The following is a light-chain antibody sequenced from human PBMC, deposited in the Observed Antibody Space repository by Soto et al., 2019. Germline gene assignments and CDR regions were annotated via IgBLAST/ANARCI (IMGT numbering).Light chain of an antibody. Sequence: EVVMTQSPATLSASPGERVILSCRASQNIGSNLAWYQPRPGQAPRLLMYGASTRATETPARFSGSGSATDFTLTISSLQSEDFAVYYCQQYNNWPPYTFGQGTKVDIK. J-gene: IGKJ2*01. CDR1: QNIGSN. CDR2: GAS. V-gene: IGKV3-15*01. CDR3: QQYNNWPPYT.